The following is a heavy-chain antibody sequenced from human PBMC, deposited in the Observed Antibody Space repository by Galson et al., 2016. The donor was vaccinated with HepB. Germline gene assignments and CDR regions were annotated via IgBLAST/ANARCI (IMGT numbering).Heavy chain of an antibody. V-gene: IGHV3-49*03. CDR2: IRSKTYGATT. D-gene: IGHD3-22*01. J-gene: IGHJ4*02. Sequence: SLRLSCAASGFTFGDYAMSWFRQAPGMGLEWVGFIRSKTYGATTEYAASVKGRFSISRGDSNSIAYLQMNSLKTEDTAVYYCSRATKLYYYDSSGYGYWGQGTLVTVSS. CDR1: GFTFGDYA. CDR3: SRATKLYYYDSSGYGY.